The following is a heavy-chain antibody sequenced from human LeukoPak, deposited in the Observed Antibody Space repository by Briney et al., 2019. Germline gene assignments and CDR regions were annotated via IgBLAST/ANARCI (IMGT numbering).Heavy chain of an antibody. Sequence: SETLSLTCTVSGASISSYYWSWIRQPPGKGLEWIGYIYYSGSTNYNPPLKSRVTISVDTSKNQFSLKPSSVTAADTAVYYCARVSDYGNGPNWYFDLWGRGTLVTVSS. D-gene: IGHD4-17*01. CDR2: IYYSGST. CDR1: GASISSYY. J-gene: IGHJ2*01. CDR3: ARVSDYGNGPNWYFDL. V-gene: IGHV4-59*01.